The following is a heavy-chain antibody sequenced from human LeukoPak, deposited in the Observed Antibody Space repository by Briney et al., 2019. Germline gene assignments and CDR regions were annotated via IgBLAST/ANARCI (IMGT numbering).Heavy chain of an antibody. V-gene: IGHV3-23*01. J-gene: IGHJ3*02. CDR2: ISGGGDIT. Sequence: GGSLRLSCAASGFTFSSYAMTWVRQAPGKGLEWVSAISGGGDITSYADSVKGRFTISRDNSKNTLHLQMNSLRAEDTAVYYCAKDLLQTFFFDSSGYYSDAFGMWGQGTMVTVSP. CDR3: AKDLLQTFFFDSSGYYSDAFGM. CDR1: GFTFSSYA. D-gene: IGHD3-22*01.